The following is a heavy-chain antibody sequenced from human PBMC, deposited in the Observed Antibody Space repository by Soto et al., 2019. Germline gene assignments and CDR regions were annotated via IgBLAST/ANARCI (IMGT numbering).Heavy chain of an antibody. Sequence: GGSLRLSCAAPGFTFSSYAMSWVRQAPGKGLEWVSAISGSGGSTYYADSVKGRFTISRDNSKNTLYLQMNSLRAEDTAVYYCAKALFFDPSWSGFDLWGRGTLVTVSS. D-gene: IGHD3-3*01. J-gene: IGHJ2*01. CDR1: GFTFSSYA. CDR3: AKALFFDPSWSGFDL. CDR2: ISGSGGST. V-gene: IGHV3-23*01.